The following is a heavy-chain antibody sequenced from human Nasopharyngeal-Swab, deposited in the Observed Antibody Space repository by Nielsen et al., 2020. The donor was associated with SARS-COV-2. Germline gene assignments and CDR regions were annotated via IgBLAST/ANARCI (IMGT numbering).Heavy chain of an antibody. J-gene: IGHJ4*02. Sequence: GESLKISCAASGFTFSNYAMTWVRQAPGKGLEWVSAISGSGESTYYADSVKGRFTISRDNSKNTLYLQMNSLRVEDTAVYYCAKGTRPAVSATGNYWGQGTLVTVSS. CDR3: AKGTRPAVSATGNY. V-gene: IGHV3-23*01. CDR1: GFTFSNYA. CDR2: ISGSGEST. D-gene: IGHD6-19*01.